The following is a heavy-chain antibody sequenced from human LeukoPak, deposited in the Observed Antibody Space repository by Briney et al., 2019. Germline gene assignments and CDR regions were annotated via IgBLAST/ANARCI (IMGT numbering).Heavy chain of an antibody. D-gene: IGHD3-10*01. Sequence: GGSLRLSCAASGFTFTGYAMSWVRQAPGKGLEWVSTISGNGGITYYADSVKGRFTISRDNSKNTLYLQMNSLRAEDTAVYYCGKVGTMVRGYFDYWGQGTLVTVSS. CDR2: ISGNGGIT. CDR3: GKVGTMVRGYFDY. CDR1: GFTFTGYA. V-gene: IGHV3-23*01. J-gene: IGHJ4*02.